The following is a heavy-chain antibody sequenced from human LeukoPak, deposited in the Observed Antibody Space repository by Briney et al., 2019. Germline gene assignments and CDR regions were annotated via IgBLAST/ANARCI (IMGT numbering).Heavy chain of an antibody. CDR3: ARNTYYDFWSGYAFDY. CDR2: IYTSGST. Sequence: PSETLSLTCTVSGGSISSYYWSWIRQPAGKGLEWIGRIYTSGSTSYNPSLKSRVTMSVDTSKNQFSLKLSSVTAADTAVYYCARNTYYDFWSGYAFDYWGQGTLVTVSS. V-gene: IGHV4-4*07. J-gene: IGHJ4*02. CDR1: GGSISSYY. D-gene: IGHD3-3*01.